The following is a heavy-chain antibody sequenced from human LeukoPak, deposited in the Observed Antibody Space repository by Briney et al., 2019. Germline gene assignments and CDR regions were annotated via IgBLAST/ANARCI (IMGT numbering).Heavy chain of an antibody. J-gene: IGHJ5*02. V-gene: IGHV4-34*01. D-gene: IGHD6-13*01. Sequence: SETLSLTCAVYGGSFSGYYWSWIRQPPGKGLEWIGEINHSGSTNYNPSLKSRVTISVDTSKNQFSLKLSSVTAADTAVYYCARERGGGSSWYLRKLNWFDPWGQGTLVTVSS. CDR1: GGSFSGYY. CDR2: INHSGST. CDR3: ARERGGGSSWYLRKLNWFDP.